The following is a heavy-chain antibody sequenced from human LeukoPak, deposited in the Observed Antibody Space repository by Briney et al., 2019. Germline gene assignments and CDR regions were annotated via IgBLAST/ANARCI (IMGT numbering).Heavy chain of an antibody. J-gene: IGHJ4*02. CDR2: IYNDGST. D-gene: IGHD2-21*02. Sequence: GGSLRLSCAASGFIVSNDYVSWVRQAPGKGLEWVSVIYNDGSTYYTDSVKGRFTISRDNSQNMLYLQMNSLRAEDTAVYYCARGGGAFCRGDCHRTFDYWGQGTLVTVSS. V-gene: IGHV3-53*01. CDR3: ARGGGAFCRGDCHRTFDY. CDR1: GFIVSNDY.